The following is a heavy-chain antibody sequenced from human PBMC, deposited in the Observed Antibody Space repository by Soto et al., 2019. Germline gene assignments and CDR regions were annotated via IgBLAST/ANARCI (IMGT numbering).Heavy chain of an antibody. J-gene: IGHJ4*02. D-gene: IGHD6-19*01. Sequence: SETLSLTCAVYGGSFSGYYWSWIRQPPGKGLEWIGDINHNGSTNYNPSLKSRVTISKDTSKNQFSLELSSVTAADTAVYYCARDISVAGRKYSDYWGQGTLVTVSS. V-gene: IGHV4-34*01. CDR3: ARDISVAGRKYSDY. CDR2: INHNGST. CDR1: GGSFSGYY.